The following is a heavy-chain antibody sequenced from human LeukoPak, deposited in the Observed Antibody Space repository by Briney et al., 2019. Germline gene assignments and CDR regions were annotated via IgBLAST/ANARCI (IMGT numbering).Heavy chain of an antibody. CDR1: GFXFSSYG. Sequence: PGRSLRLSCAASGFXFSSYGIHWVRQAPGKGLEWAAVIWYDGSNKYYADSVKGRFTISRDNSKNTLYLQMNSLRAEDTAVYYCARDPPSQHSSSWYHRDYYYYGMDVWGQGTTVTVSS. J-gene: IGHJ6*02. CDR3: ARDPPSQHSSSWYHRDYYYYGMDV. D-gene: IGHD6-13*01. CDR2: IWYDGSNK. V-gene: IGHV3-33*01.